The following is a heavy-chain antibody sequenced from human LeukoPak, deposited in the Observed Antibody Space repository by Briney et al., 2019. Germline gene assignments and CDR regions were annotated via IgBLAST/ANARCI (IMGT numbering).Heavy chain of an antibody. CDR1: GFTFSSYT. D-gene: IGHD6-13*01. CDR3: AKGLAAAAYYGMDV. CDR2: ITTSDGNT. Sequence: GGSLRLSCAASGFTFSSYTMSWVRQAPGKGLEWVSTITTSDGNTYYADSVKGRFTISRDNSKNTLYLQMNSLRAEDTAVYYCAKGLAAAAYYGMDVWGQGTTVTVSS. V-gene: IGHV3-23*01. J-gene: IGHJ6*02.